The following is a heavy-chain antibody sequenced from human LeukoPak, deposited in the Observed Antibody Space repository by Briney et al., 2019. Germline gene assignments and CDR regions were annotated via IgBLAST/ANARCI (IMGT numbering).Heavy chain of an antibody. J-gene: IGHJ4*02. CDR2: IYYSGST. CDR3: ARKFTEYGILTGYYSGYSDY. V-gene: IGHV4-59*01. CDR1: GGSISSYY. Sequence: SETLSLTCTVSGGSISSYYWSWIRQPPGKGLEWIGYIYYSGSTNYNPSLKSRVTISVDTSKNQFSLKLSSVTAADTAVYYCARKFTEYGILTGYYSGYSDYWGQGTLVTVSS. D-gene: IGHD3-9*01.